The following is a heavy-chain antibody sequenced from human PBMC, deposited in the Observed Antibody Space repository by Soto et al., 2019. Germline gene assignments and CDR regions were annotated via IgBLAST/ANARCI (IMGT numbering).Heavy chain of an antibody. J-gene: IGHJ5*02. V-gene: IGHV3-23*01. CDR1: GFTFSNYA. Sequence: GGSLRLSCAASGFTFSNYAMTWVRQAPGKGLEWVSGISGSGSSIYYADSVKGRFTISRDNSKNTLYLQMNSLRAEDTAVYYCAKGGDSSSWKNWFDPWGQGTLVTVYS. CDR3: AKGGDSSSWKNWFDP. D-gene: IGHD6-13*01. CDR2: ISGSGSSI.